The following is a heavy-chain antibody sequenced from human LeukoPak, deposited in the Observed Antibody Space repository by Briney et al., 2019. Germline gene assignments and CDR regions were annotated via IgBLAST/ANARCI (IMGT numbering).Heavy chain of an antibody. D-gene: IGHD3-3*01. Sequence: SETLSLTCTVSGGSISSYYWSWIRQPAGKGLEWIGRIYTSGSTNYNPSLKSRVTISVDKSKNQFSLKLSSVTAADTAVYYCARSPYDFWSGSYYFDYWGRGTLVTVSS. CDR2: IYTSGST. V-gene: IGHV4-4*07. CDR3: ARSPYDFWSGSYYFDY. CDR1: GGSISSYY. J-gene: IGHJ4*02.